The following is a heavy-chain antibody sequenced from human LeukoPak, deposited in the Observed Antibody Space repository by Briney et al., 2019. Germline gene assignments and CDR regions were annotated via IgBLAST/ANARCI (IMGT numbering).Heavy chain of an antibody. Sequence: SVKVSCKASGGTFSNYAINWVRQAPGQGLEWMGGIMPIINTAEYAQKFQGRVTLTADTSTSTACMELSGLHTEDTAMYYCARNGGEQWLVHYLDSWGQGTQVTVSS. V-gene: IGHV1-69*06. CDR3: ARNGGEQWLVHYLDS. J-gene: IGHJ4*02. CDR1: GGTFSNYA. CDR2: IMPIINTA. D-gene: IGHD6-19*01.